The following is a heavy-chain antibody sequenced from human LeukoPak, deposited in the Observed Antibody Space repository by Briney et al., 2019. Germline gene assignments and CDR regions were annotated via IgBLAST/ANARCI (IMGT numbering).Heavy chain of an antibody. CDR2: ISSSSSYI. J-gene: IGHJ4*02. CDR1: GFTLSYYN. Sequence: GGSLRLSCAASGFTLSYYNMNWVRQAPGKGLEWVSSISSSSSYIYYADSAKGRFTISRDNAKNSLYLQMNSLRADDTAVYYCARETPDGYDYWGQGTLVTVSS. D-gene: IGHD5-24*01. CDR3: ARETPDGYDY. V-gene: IGHV3-21*01.